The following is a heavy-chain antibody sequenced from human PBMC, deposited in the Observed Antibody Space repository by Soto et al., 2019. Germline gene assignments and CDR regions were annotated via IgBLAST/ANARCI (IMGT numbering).Heavy chain of an antibody. CDR1: GYSFTSYW. V-gene: IGHV5-10-1*01. D-gene: IGHD3-22*01. CDR2: IDPSDSYT. J-gene: IGHJ4*02. Sequence: PGESLKISCXGSGYSFTSYWISWVRQMPGKGLEWMGRIDPSDSYTNYSPSFQGHVTISADKSISTAYLQWSSLKASDTALYYCATLYDSSGYWFDYWGQGTLVTVSS. CDR3: ATLYDSSGYWFDY.